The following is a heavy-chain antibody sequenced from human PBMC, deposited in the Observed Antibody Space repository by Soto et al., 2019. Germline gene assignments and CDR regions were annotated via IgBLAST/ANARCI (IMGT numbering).Heavy chain of an antibody. CDR3: GKDGSVGPVVIALGRPPKDV. CDR1: GFTFSSYA. Sequence: EIQLLESGGGLRQPGGSLRLSCAASGFTFSSYAMSWVRQAPGKGLEWVSTISGSGGKTYYADAIKGRFTISRDNSKNCLELEKDAPRAEDTALYYCGKDGSVGPVVIALGRPPKDVWGQGTTVTV. D-gene: IGHD3-22*01. V-gene: IGHV3-23*01. CDR2: ISGSGGKT. J-gene: IGHJ6*02.